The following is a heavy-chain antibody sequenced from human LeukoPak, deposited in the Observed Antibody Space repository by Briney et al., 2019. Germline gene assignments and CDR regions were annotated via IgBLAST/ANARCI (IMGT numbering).Heavy chain of an antibody. D-gene: IGHD4-17*01. V-gene: IGHV3-23*01. CDR1: GFPFSSYA. J-gene: IGHJ4*02. Sequence: GGSLSLSFAASGFPFSSYAMSGVRPAPGKGLEWASAISGSGGSTYYADSVKGRFTISRDNSKNTLYLQMNSLRAEDTAVYYCAKDPDYGERGGFDYWGQGTLVTVSS. CDR2: ISGSGGST. CDR3: AKDPDYGERGGFDY.